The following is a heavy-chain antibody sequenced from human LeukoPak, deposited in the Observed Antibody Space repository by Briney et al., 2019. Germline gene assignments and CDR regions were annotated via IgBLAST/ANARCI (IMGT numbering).Heavy chain of an antibody. CDR2: VNPNSGGT. CDR1: GYTFTGYY. J-gene: IGHJ4*02. Sequence: SVKVSCKAYGYTFTGYYVHWVRQAPGQGLEWMGWVNPNSGGTKYAQKFQGRVTMTRDTSITTAYLDLSRLRSDDTAVFYCARLCTSSNCYSQSFDYWGQGTLVTVSS. D-gene: IGHD2-2*02. CDR3: ARLCTSSNCYSQSFDY. V-gene: IGHV1-2*02.